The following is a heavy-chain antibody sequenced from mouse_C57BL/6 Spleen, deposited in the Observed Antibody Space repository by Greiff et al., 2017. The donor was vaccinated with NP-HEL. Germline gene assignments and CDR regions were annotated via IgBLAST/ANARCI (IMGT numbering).Heavy chain of an antibody. D-gene: IGHD2-12*01. Sequence: ESGPGLVKPSQSLSLTCSVTGYSITSGYYWNWIRQFPGNKLEWMGYISYDGSNNYNPSLKNRISITRDTSKNQFFLKLNSVTTEDTATYNCARDSVLYTDYAMDYRGQGTSVTVSS. CDR3: ARDSVLYTDYAMDY. J-gene: IGHJ4*01. V-gene: IGHV3-6*01. CDR1: GYSITSGYY. CDR2: ISYDGSN.